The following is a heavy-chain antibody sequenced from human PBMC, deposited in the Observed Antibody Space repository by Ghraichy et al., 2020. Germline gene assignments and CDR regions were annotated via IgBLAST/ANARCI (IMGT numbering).Heavy chain of an antibody. D-gene: IGHD3-3*01. CDR1: GFTFSGSA. J-gene: IGHJ4*02. CDR3: TATIWSGYYFLSY. V-gene: IGHV3-73*01. Sequence: GGSLRLSCAASGFTFSGSAMHWVRQASGKGLEWVGRIRSKANSYATAYAASVKGRFTISRDDSKNTAYLQMNSLKTEDTAVYYCTATIWSGYYFLSYWGQGTLVTVSS. CDR2: IRSKANSYAT.